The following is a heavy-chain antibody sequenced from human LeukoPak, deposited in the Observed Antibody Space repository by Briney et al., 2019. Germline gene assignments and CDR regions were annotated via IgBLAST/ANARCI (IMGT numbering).Heavy chain of an antibody. CDR1: GGSISSSSYY. Sequence: PSETLSLTCTVSGGSISSSSYYWGWLRQPPGKGLEWIGSIYHSGSTNYNPSLKGRVTISVDKSKNQFSLKLSSVTAADTAVYYCARGAGYSYGYDWFDPWGQGTLVTVSS. CDR2: IYHSGST. CDR3: ARGAGYSYGYDWFDP. V-gene: IGHV4-39*07. J-gene: IGHJ5*02. D-gene: IGHD5-18*01.